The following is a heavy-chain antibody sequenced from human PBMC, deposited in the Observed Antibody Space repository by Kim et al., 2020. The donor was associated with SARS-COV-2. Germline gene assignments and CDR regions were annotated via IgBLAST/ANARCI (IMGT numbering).Heavy chain of an antibody. J-gene: IGHJ3*01. Sequence: GGSLRLSCAASGFAFSDAVMNWVRQAPGKGLEWVSLIDPAGSGAKYADSVKGRFTVSRDNSQNTLYLRMDTLRVEDTAVYYCTKFRWFNDRDAFDVWGQGTMVAVSP. CDR3: TKFRWFNDRDAFDV. D-gene: IGHD1-1*01. CDR1: GFAFSDAV. CDR2: IDPAGSGA. V-gene: IGHV3-23*03.